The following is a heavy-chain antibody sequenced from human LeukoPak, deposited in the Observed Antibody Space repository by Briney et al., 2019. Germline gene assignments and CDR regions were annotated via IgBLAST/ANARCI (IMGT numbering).Heavy chain of an antibody. D-gene: IGHD2-21*02. CDR3: ARXRKVVTAPDYYYYYMDV. J-gene: IGHJ6*03. CDR2: IYSGGST. V-gene: IGHV3-53*01. CDR1: GLTVSSNY. Sequence: GGPLRLSCAASGLTVSSNYMSWVRQAPGKGLEWVSVIYSGGSTYYADSVKGRFTISRDNSKNTLYLQMNSLRAEDTAVYYCARXRKVVTAPDYYYYYMDVWGKGTTVTVSS.